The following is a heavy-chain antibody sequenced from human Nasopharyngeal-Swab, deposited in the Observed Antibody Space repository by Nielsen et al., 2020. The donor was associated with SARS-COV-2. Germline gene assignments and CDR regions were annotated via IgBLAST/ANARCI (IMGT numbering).Heavy chain of an antibody. D-gene: IGHD6-13*01. V-gene: IGHV3-23*01. CDR2: ISGSGGST. J-gene: IGHJ4*02. Sequence: WIRQPPGKGLEWVSAISGSGGSTYYADSVKGRFTIPRDNSKNTLYLQMNSLRAEDTAVYYCAKEGSSSSWFTGSFDYWGQGTLVTVSS. CDR3: AKEGSSSSWFTGSFDY.